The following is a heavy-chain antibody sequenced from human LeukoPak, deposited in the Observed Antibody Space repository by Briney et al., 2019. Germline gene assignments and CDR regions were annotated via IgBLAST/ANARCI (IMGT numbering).Heavy chain of an antibody. CDR3: ARTKWRYYYDSSGYYVDY. Sequence: SETLSLTCAVYGGSFSGYYWSWIRQPPWKGLEWIGEINHSGSTNYNPSLKSRVTISVDTSKNQFSLKLSSVTAADTAVYYCARTKWRYYYDSSGYYVDYWGQGTLVTASS. J-gene: IGHJ4*02. CDR1: GGSFSGYY. CDR2: INHSGST. V-gene: IGHV4-34*01. D-gene: IGHD3-22*01.